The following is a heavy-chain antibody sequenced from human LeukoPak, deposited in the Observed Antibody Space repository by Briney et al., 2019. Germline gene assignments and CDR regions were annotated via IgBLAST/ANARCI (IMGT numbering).Heavy chain of an antibody. Sequence: KASETLSLTCTVSGGSISSSSYYWGWIRQPPGKGLEWIGSIYYSGSTYYNPSLKSRVTISVDTSKNQFSLKLSSVTAADTAVYYCARQNRLGELSLSDFDYWGQGTLVTVSS. CDR1: GGSISSSSYY. CDR3: ARQNRLGELSLSDFDY. J-gene: IGHJ4*02. D-gene: IGHD3-16*02. CDR2: IYYSGST. V-gene: IGHV4-39*01.